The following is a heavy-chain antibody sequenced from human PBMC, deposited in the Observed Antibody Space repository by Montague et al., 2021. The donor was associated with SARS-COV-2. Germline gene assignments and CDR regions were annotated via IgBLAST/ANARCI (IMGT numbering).Heavy chain of an antibody. CDR3: ARVKRRYYYGLGVSDHFDY. V-gene: IGHV4-59*01. CDR1: GGSISSYY. D-gene: IGHD3-10*01. J-gene: IGHJ4*02. CDR2: IYYSGST. Sequence: SETLSLTCTVSGGSISSYYWSWIWQPPGKGLEWMGYIYYSGSTNYNPSLKSRVPISVDTSKNQFSLKLSSVTAADTAVYYCARVKRRYYYGLGVSDHFDYWGQGTLVTVSS.